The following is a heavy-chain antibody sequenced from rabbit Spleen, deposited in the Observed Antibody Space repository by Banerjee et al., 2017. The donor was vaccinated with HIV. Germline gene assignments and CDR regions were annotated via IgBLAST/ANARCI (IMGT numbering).Heavy chain of an antibody. V-gene: IGHV1S45*01. CDR3: ARDLPDIIGWNFGF. J-gene: IGHJ4*02. CDR1: RFSFSYTNV. Sequence: QEQLEESGGDLVKPEGSLTLTCTASRFSFSYTNVMCWVRQAPGKGLEWIGCIYTSSGGTYYANWAKGRFTISKTSSTTVTLQMSSPTAADTATYFCARDLPDIIGWNFGFWGPGTLVTV. CDR2: IYTSSGGT. D-gene: IGHD1-1*01.